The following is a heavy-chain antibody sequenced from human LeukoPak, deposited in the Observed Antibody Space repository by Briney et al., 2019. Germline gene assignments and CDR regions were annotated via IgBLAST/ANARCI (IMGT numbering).Heavy chain of an antibody. V-gene: IGHV3-30*18. CDR1: GFTFSSYG. Sequence: PGGSLRLSCAASGFTFSSYGMHWVRQAPGKGLEWVAVISYDGSNKYYADSVKGRFTISRDSSKNTLYLQMNSLRAEDTAVYYCAKDRITMGRFVSGADYWGQGTLVTVSS. J-gene: IGHJ4*02. D-gene: IGHD3-10*01. CDR3: AKDRITMGRFVSGADY. CDR2: ISYDGSNK.